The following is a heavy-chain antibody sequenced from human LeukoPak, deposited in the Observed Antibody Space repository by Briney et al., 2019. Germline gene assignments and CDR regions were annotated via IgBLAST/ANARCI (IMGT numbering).Heavy chain of an antibody. Sequence: GGSLRLSCAASGFTFSSYSMTWVRQAPGKGLEWVSYITRSSSARYYADAVKGRFTISRDNAKNSLYLQMNSLRAEDTAVYYCATQWELHPAFWGQGTLVTVSS. CDR3: ATQWELHPAF. CDR1: GFTFSSYS. CDR2: ITRSSSAR. V-gene: IGHV3-48*01. J-gene: IGHJ4*02. D-gene: IGHD1-26*01.